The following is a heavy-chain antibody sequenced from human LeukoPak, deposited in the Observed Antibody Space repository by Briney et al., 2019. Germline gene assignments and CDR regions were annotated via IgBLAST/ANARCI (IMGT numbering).Heavy chain of an antibody. J-gene: IGHJ6*02. D-gene: IGHD4-17*01. CDR1: GGSFGGYY. CDR2: INHSGSI. Sequence: SETLSLTCAVYGGSFGGYYWNWIRQPPGKGLERIGKINHSGSINYSPSLKSRVSISVDTSKNQFSLKLSSVTAADTAVYYCARGLNGDYETSGMDVWGQGTTVTVSS. V-gene: IGHV4-34*01. CDR3: ARGLNGDYETSGMDV.